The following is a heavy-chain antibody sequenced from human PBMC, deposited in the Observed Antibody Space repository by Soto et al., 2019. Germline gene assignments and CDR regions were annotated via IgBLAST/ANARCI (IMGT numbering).Heavy chain of an antibody. D-gene: IGHD3-10*01. Sequence: GASVKVSCKASGYTFSSYDINWVRQATGQGLEWMGWMNPNSGETIYAQKFQGRVTMTEDTSTDTAYMELSSLRSEDTAVYYCATGGFTMVRGSRPYYYYGMDVWGQGTTVTVPS. CDR3: ATGGFTMVRGSRPYYYYGMDV. V-gene: IGHV1-8*01. CDR2: MNPNSGET. CDR1: GYTFSSYD. J-gene: IGHJ6*02.